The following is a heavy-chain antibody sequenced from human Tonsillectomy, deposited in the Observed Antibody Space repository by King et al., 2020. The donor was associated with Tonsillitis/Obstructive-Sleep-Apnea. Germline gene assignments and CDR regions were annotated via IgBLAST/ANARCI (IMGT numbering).Heavy chain of an antibody. CDR2: INTKTGDP. CDR3: ASRVNTNAAYEI. Sequence: VQLVQSGSELKKPGASVKVSCKASGYTFTSYGINWVRQGPGQGLEWMGWINTKTGDPTYAQGFTGRFVFSLDTSVNTAYLQIISLKAEDTAVYYCASRVNTNAAYEIWGQGTMVAVSS. V-gene: IGHV7-4-1*02. D-gene: IGHD1/OR15-1a*01. CDR1: GYTFTSYG. J-gene: IGHJ3*02.